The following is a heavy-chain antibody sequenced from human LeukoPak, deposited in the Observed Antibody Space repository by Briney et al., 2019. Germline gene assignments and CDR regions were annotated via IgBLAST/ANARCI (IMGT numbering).Heavy chain of an antibody. CDR3: ATGLNRRPWYYYGMDV. J-gene: IGHJ6*02. CDR1: GYTLTELS. V-gene: IGHV1-24*01. D-gene: IGHD1-14*01. CDR2: FDPEDGET. Sequence: ASVKVSCKVSGYTLTELSMHWVRQAPGKGLEWMGGFDPEDGETIYAQRFQGRVTMTEDTPTDTAYMELSSLRSEDTAVYYCATGLNRRPWYYYGMDVWGQGTTVTVSS.